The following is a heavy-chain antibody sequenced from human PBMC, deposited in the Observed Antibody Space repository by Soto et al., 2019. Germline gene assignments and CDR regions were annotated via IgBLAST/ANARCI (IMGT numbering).Heavy chain of an antibody. V-gene: IGHV3-33*01. Sequence: GGSLRLSCAASGFTFSSYGMHWVRQAPGKGLEWVAVIWYDGSNKYYADSVKGRFTISRDNSKNTLYLQMNSLRAEDTAVYYCASSTASYCGGDCYPEPYFDYWGQGTLVTVSS. CDR3: ASSTASYCGGDCYPEPYFDY. CDR1: GFTFSSYG. CDR2: IWYDGSNK. D-gene: IGHD2-21*02. J-gene: IGHJ4*02.